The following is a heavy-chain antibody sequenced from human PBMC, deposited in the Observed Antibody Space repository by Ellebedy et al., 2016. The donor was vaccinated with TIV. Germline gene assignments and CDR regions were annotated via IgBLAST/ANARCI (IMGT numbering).Heavy chain of an antibody. D-gene: IGHD2-15*01. V-gene: IGHV1-3*01. CDR3: ARDGIARCSGGSCLSGDFDY. CDR1: GYTFASYA. CDR2: INAGNGDT. Sequence: AASVKVSCKASGYTFASYALHWVRQAPGQRLEWMGWINAGNGDTKYSQKFQGRVTITRDTTASTAYMELSSLRSEDTAVYYCARDGIARCSGGSCLSGDFDYWGQGTLVTVSS. J-gene: IGHJ4*02.